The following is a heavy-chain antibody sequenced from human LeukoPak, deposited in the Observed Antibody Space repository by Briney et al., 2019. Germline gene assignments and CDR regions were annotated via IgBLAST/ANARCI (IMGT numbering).Heavy chain of an antibody. CDR3: ARALRLDNWFDP. CDR1: GYTFTGYY. CDR2: INPNSGGT. J-gene: IGHJ5*02. D-gene: IGHD3-16*01. Sequence: GASVKVSCKASGYTFTGYYMHWVRQAPGQGLAGMGWINPNSGGTNFAQKFQGRVNMTRDTSISTAYIELSRVRSDDTAVYYCARALRLDNWFDPWGQGTLVTVSS. V-gene: IGHV1-2*02.